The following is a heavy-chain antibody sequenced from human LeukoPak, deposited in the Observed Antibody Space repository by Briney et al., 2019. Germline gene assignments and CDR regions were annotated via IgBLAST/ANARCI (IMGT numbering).Heavy chain of an antibody. D-gene: IGHD2-2*01. CDR1: GGSISSSSYY. CDR2: IYYSGST. J-gene: IGHJ5*02. V-gene: IGHV4-39*01. Sequence: SETLSLTCTVSGGSISSSSYYWGWIRQPPGKGLEWIGSIYYSGSTYYNQSPKSRVTISLDTSKNQFSLKLSSVTAADTAVYYCARTTEDCSSTSCYQYWFDPWGQGTLVTVSS. CDR3: ARTTEDCSSTSCYQYWFDP.